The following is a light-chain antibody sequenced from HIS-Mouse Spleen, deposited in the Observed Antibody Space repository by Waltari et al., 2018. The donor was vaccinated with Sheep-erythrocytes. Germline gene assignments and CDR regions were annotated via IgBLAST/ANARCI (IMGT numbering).Light chain of an antibody. V-gene: IGKV1-39*01. Sequence: DIQMTQSPSSLSASVGDRVTITCRASQSISSYLTWYQQKPGKAPKLRIYAASSLKSGVPARFSGSGAGTDFTLTISSLQPEEFATYYCQQSYSTPQFTFGPGTKVDIK. CDR3: QQSYSTPQFT. CDR1: QSISSY. CDR2: AAS. J-gene: IGKJ3*01.